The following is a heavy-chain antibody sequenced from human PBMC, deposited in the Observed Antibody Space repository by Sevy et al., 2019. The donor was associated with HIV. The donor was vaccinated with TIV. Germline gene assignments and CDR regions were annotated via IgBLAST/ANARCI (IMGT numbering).Heavy chain of an antibody. CDR2: IYYSGST. V-gene: IGHV4-59*01. Sequence: SETLSLTCTVSGGSISSYYWSWIRQPPGKGLEWIGYIYYSGSTNYNPSPKSRVTISVDTSKNQFSLKLSSVTAADTAVYYCARVVTIFGVVILDVWGQGTTVTVSS. CDR1: GGSISSYY. CDR3: ARVVTIFGVVILDV. J-gene: IGHJ6*02. D-gene: IGHD3-3*01.